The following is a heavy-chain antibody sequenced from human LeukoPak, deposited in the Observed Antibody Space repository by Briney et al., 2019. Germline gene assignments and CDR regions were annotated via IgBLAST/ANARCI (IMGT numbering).Heavy chain of an antibody. D-gene: IGHD2-2*01. J-gene: IGHJ4*02. V-gene: IGHV3-30-3*01. CDR2: ISYDGSNK. CDR3: ARERPGPNFYIVVVPAAPSDYFDY. Sequence: PGGSRRLSCAASGFTFSSYAMHWVRQAPGKGLEWVAVISYDGSNKYYADSVKGRFTISRDNSKNTLYLQMNSLRAEDTAVYYCARERPGPNFYIVVVPAAPSDYFDYWGQGTLVTVSS. CDR1: GFTFSSYA.